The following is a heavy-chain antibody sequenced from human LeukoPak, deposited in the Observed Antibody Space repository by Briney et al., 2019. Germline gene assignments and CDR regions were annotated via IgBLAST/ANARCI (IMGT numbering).Heavy chain of an antibody. J-gene: IGHJ4*02. Sequence: GGSLRLSCAASGFTFTNYAMSWVRQAPGKGLEWVSLIGGSGNNIYYAESVKGRFTIPRDNSKNTLYLQMNSLRAEDTAVYYCTRGSTSTWYDYWGQGILVTVSS. V-gene: IGHV3-23*01. CDR2: IGGSGNNI. CDR3: TRGSTSTWYDY. CDR1: GFTFTNYA. D-gene: IGHD6-13*01.